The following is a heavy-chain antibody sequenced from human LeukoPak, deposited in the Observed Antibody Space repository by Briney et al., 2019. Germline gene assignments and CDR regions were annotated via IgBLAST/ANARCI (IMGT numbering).Heavy chain of an antibody. J-gene: IGHJ4*02. D-gene: IGHD6-13*01. Sequence: GGSLRLSCAASGFTFSSYSMNWVRQAPGKGLEWVSSISSSSYIYYADSVKGRFTISRDNAKNSLYLQMNSLRAEDTAVYYCAREQQLVGQYDYWGQGTPVTVSS. CDR1: GFTFSSYS. CDR2: ISSSSYI. CDR3: AREQQLVGQYDY. V-gene: IGHV3-21*01.